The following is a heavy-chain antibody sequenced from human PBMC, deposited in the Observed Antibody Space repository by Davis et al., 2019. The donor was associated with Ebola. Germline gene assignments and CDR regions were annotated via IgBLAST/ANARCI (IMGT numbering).Heavy chain of an antibody. CDR1: GFTFSSYW. V-gene: IGHV3-7*03. CDR3: ARDLGYSSSWYVPYYGMDV. D-gene: IGHD6-13*01. J-gene: IGHJ6*02. Sequence: GESLKISCAASGFTFSSYWMSWVRQAPGKGLEWVANIKQDGSEKYYVDSVKGRFTISRDNAKNSPYLQMNSLRAEDTAVYYCARDLGYSSSWYVPYYGMDVWGQGTTVTVSS. CDR2: IKQDGSEK.